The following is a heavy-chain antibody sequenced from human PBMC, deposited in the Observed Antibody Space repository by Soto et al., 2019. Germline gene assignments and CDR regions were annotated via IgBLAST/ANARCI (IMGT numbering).Heavy chain of an antibody. CDR2: ISSSSSTI. J-gene: IGHJ2*01. CDR3: ARGPYYYDSSGPSAYFDL. Sequence: GGSLRLSCAASGFTFSSYAMNWVRQAPGKGLEWVSYISSSSSTIYYADSVKGRFTISRDNAKNSLYLQMNSLRAEDTAVYYCARGPYYYDSSGPSAYFDLWGLGTLVTVSS. CDR1: GFTFSSYA. D-gene: IGHD3-22*01. V-gene: IGHV3-48*01.